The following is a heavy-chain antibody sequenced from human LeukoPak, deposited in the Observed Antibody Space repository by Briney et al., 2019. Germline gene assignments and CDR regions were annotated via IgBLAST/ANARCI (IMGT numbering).Heavy chain of an antibody. CDR2: IIPIFGTA. D-gene: IGHD5-24*01. CDR3: ARVRRDGYNYYFDY. V-gene: IGHV1-69*05. Sequence: ASVKVSCKASGGTFSSYAISWVRQAPGQGLEWMGGIIPIFGTANYAQKFQGRVTITTDESTSTAYMELSSLRSEDTAVYYCARVRRDGYNYYFDYWGQGTLVTVSS. J-gene: IGHJ4*02. CDR1: GGTFSSYA.